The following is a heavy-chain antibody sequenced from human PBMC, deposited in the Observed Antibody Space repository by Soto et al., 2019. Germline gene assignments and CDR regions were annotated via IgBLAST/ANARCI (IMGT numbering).Heavy chain of an antibody. CDR3: ARGIRGYSGYDSGYFDL. CDR2: IYYSGST. V-gene: IGHV4-39*01. CDR1: GGSISSSSYY. D-gene: IGHD5-12*01. J-gene: IGHJ2*01. Sequence: SETLSLTCAVSGGSISSSSYYWGWIRQPPGKGLEWIGSIYYSGSTYYNPSLKSRVTISVDTSKNQFSLKLSSVTAADTAVYYCARGIRGYSGYDSGYFDLWGRGTLVTVSS.